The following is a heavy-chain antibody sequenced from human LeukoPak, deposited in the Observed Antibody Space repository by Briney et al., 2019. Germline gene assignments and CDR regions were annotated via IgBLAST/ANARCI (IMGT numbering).Heavy chain of an antibody. D-gene: IGHD3-10*01. CDR2: ISSSSSYI. Sequence: GGSLRLSCAASGFTFSSYSVNWVRQVPGKGLEWVSSISSSSSYIYYADSVKGRFTISRDNAKNSLYLQMNSLRAEDTAVYYCAKGITMVRGPFDYWGQGTLVTVSS. CDR1: GFTFSSYS. V-gene: IGHV3-21*01. CDR3: AKGITMVRGPFDY. J-gene: IGHJ4*02.